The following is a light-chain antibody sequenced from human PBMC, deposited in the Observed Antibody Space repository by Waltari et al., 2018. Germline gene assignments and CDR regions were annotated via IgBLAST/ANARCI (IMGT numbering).Light chain of an antibody. CDR3: QQYFKTPLT. Sequence: DIQMTQSPSTLSASVGDRVTITCRASQRVTRYLAWYQQKPGKAPKVLIWDVSSLERGVPSRFSGSGSGTDFTLTISRLQAEDVAVYYCQQYFKTPLTFGGGTKVEIK. J-gene: IGKJ4*01. CDR2: DVS. CDR1: QRVTRY. V-gene: IGKV1-5*01.